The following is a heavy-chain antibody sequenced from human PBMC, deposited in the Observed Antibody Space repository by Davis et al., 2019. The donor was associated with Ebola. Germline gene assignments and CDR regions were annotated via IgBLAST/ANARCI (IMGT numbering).Heavy chain of an antibody. CDR1: GFTFSGSA. Sequence: GESLKISCAASGFTFSGSAMHWVRQASGKGLEWVGRIRSKANSYATAYAASVKGRFTIYRDDSKNTAYLQMNSLKTEDTAVYYCTSTTVGGDYWGQGTLVTVSS. J-gene: IGHJ4*02. CDR3: TSTTVGGDY. D-gene: IGHD4-11*01. CDR2: IRSKANSYAT. V-gene: IGHV3-73*01.